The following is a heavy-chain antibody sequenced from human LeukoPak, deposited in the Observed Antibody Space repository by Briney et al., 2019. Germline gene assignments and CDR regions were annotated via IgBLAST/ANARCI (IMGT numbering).Heavy chain of an antibody. CDR3: AKMHYYGSGSYFGRAIFDY. V-gene: IGHV3-33*06. J-gene: IGHJ4*02. Sequence: GRSLRLSCAASGFTFSRYGMHWVRQAPGKGLEWVAVIWYDETNKYHADSVKGRFTISRDNSKNTLYLQMNSLRAEDTAVYYCAKMHYYGSGSYFGRAIFDYWGQGTLVTVSS. D-gene: IGHD3-10*01. CDR2: IWYDETNK. CDR1: GFTFSRYG.